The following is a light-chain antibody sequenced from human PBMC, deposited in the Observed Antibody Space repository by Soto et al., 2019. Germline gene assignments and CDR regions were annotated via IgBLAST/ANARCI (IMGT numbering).Light chain of an antibody. CDR3: QQRRSWPPTIT. V-gene: IGKV3-15*01. J-gene: IGKJ5*01. CDR1: QSVSSN. CDR2: GAS. Sequence: EIVMTQSPATLSVPPGERATLSCSASQSVSSNLAWYQQKPGQAPRLLIYGASTRATGIPARFSGSGSGTEFTLTISSLQSEDFAVYYCQQRRSWPPTITFGQGTRLEI.